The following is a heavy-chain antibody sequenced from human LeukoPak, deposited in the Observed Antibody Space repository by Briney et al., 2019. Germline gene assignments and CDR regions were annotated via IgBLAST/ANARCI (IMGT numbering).Heavy chain of an antibody. CDR1: GFTFSNYA. CDR3: ARDPYSGSYGNEYYYYMDV. J-gene: IGHJ6*03. V-gene: IGHV3-23*01. D-gene: IGHD1-26*01. Sequence: PGGSLRLSCAASGFTFSNYAMNWVRQAPGKGLEWVSTISGSGGSTYYADSVKGRFTISRDNARNSLSLQMNSLRAEDTAVYYCARDPYSGSYGNEYYYYMDVWGKGTTVTISS. CDR2: ISGSGGST.